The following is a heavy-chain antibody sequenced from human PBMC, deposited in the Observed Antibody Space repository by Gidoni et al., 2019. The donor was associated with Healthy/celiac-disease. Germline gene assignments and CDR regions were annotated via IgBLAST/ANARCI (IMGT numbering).Heavy chain of an antibody. V-gene: IGHV4-39*01. Sequence: QLQLQESGPGLVKPSETLSLTCTVSGGSIRSSRYYWGWIRQPPGKGLEWIGSIYYSGSTYYNPSLKSRVTISVDTSKNQFSLKLSSVTAADTAVYYCARRGLYSYGFFFDYWGQGTLVTVSS. CDR3: ARRGLYSYGFFFDY. D-gene: IGHD5-18*01. CDR2: IYYSGST. CDR1: GGSIRSSRYY. J-gene: IGHJ4*02.